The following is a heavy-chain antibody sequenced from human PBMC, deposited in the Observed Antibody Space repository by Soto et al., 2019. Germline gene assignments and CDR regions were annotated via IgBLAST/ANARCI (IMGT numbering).Heavy chain of an antibody. Sequence: QVQLVQSGAEVKKPGASVKVSCKASGYTFTNYYIHWVRQAPGQGLEWMGWIDGDSGDTKDAQKFQGWVTMTRDTSINTAYMELSRLTSDDTAVYYCARTPNNGRAGVYGMDVRGQGTTVTVSS. D-gene: IGHD2-8*01. CDR2: IDGDSGDT. CDR3: ARTPNNGRAGVYGMDV. J-gene: IGHJ6*02. V-gene: IGHV1-2*04. CDR1: GYTFTNYY.